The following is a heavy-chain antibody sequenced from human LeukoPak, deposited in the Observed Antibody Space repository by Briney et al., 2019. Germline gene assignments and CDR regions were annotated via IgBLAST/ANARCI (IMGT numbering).Heavy chain of an antibody. CDR2: IYYSGST. CDR1: GGSISSYY. CDR3: ARVGDGYNSYYYMDV. J-gene: IGHJ6*03. Sequence: SETLSLTCTVSGGSISSYYWSWIRQPPGKGLEWIGYIYYSGSTNYNPSLKSRVTISVDTSKNQFSLQLSSVTAADTAVYYCARVGDGYNSYYYMDVWGKGTTVTVSS. V-gene: IGHV4-59*01. D-gene: IGHD5-24*01.